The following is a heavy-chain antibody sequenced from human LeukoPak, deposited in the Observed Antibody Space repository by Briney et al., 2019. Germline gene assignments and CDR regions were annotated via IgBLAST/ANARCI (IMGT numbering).Heavy chain of an antibody. J-gene: IGHJ4*02. Sequence: PGGSLRLSCAASGFTFSNAWMSWVRQAPGKGLEWVSSISSGSSYIYYSDSVQGRFTISRDNAKNSLYLQMNSLRAEDTAVYYCTRGTPTTRDFDYWGQGTLVTVSS. CDR1: GFTFSNAW. CDR3: TRGTPTTRDFDY. CDR2: ISSGSSYI. V-gene: IGHV3-21*01. D-gene: IGHD4-11*01.